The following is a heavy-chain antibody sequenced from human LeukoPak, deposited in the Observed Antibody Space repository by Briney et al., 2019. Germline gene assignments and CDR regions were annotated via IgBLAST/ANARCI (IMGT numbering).Heavy chain of an antibody. CDR3: ARVIAAAGTGFDY. J-gene: IGHJ4*02. D-gene: IGHD6-13*01. V-gene: IGHV1-2*02. CDR2: INPNSGGT. CDR1: GYTFTGYY. Sequence: GASVKVSCKASGYTFTGYYMHWVRQAPGQGLEWMGWINPNSGGTNYAQKFQGRVTMTRDASISTAYMELSRLRSDDTAVYYCARVIAAAGTGFDYWGQRTLVTVSS.